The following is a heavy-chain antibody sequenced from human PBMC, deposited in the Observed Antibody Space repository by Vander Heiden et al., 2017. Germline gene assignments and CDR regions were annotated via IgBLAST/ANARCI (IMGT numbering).Heavy chain of an antibody. D-gene: IGHD6-19*01. CDR3: AKAVAGYYYYYGMDV. CDR1: GFTFDDYA. V-gene: IGHV3-9*01. Sequence: EVQLVESGGGLVQPGRSLSLSCAASGFTFDDYAMPWVRQAPGKGLEWVSGIRWNSGSIGYADSVKGRFTISRDNAKNSLYLQMNRLRAEDTALYYCAKAVAGYYYYYGMDVWGQGTTVTVSS. J-gene: IGHJ6*02. CDR2: IRWNSGSI.